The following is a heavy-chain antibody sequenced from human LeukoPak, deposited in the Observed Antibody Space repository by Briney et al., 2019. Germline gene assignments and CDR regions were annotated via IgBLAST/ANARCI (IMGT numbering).Heavy chain of an antibody. CDR3: AGRYYDILTGYFRGAFDI. CDR2: ISPYNGNT. CDR1: GYTLTNYG. Sequence: ASVKVSCKASGYTLTNYGINGVRQAPGQGLEWMGWISPYNGNTNYAQKFKGRVTMTTDTSTSTAYMELRSLRSDDTAVYYCAGRYYDILTGYFRGAFDIWGQGTMVTVSS. V-gene: IGHV1-18*01. D-gene: IGHD3-9*01. J-gene: IGHJ3*02.